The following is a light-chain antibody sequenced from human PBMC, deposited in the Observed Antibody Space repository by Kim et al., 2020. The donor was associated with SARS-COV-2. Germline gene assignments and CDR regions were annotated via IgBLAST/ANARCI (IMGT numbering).Light chain of an antibody. CDR1: QSVSSY. J-gene: IGKJ2*01. CDR3: QQRSNWPMYT. Sequence: LSPGERATLSCRASQSVSSYLAWYQQKPGQAPRLLIYDASNRATGIPARFSGSGSGTDFTLTISSLEPEDFAVYYCQQRSNWPMYTFGQGTKLEIK. CDR2: DAS. V-gene: IGKV3-11*01.